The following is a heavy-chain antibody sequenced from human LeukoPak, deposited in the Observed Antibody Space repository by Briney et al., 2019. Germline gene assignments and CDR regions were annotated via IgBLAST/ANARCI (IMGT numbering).Heavy chain of an antibody. CDR1: GFTFSSHG. J-gene: IGHJ4*02. D-gene: IGHD6-25*01. Sequence: GGSLRLSCAASGFTFSSHGMNWVRQAPGKGLEWVSGISPNGVITYYADSVKGRFTISRDNSKGTVSLQMNSLRPEDTAVYYCAKDRRLASFDYGGQGTLVTVSS. CDR2: ISPNGVIT. V-gene: IGHV3-23*01. CDR3: AKDRRLASFDY.